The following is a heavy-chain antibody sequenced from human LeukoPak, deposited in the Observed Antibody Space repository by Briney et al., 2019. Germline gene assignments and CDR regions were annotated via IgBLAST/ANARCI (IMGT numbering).Heavy chain of an antibody. CDR3: ARDPYYYDSSGYYYGNWFDP. CDR2: INPNSGGT. CDR1: GYTFTGYY. D-gene: IGHD3-22*01. V-gene: IGHV1-2*02. Sequence: ASVKVSCKASGYTFTGYYMHWVRQAPGQGLEWMGWINPNSGGTNYAQKFQGRVTMTRDTSISTAYMELSRLRSEDTAVYYCARDPYYYDSSGYYYGNWFDPWGQGTLVTVSS. J-gene: IGHJ5*02.